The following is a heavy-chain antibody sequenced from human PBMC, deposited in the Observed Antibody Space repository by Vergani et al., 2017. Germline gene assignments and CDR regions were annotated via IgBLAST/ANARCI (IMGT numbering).Heavy chain of an antibody. CDR3: AKGALVITSLFLEFDY. CDR1: GFPFSSYG. D-gene: IGHD3-3*01. V-gene: IGHV3-30*18. CDR2: ISYDGSNK. Sequence: QVQLVESGGGVVQPGRSLRISCAASGFPFSSYGLHWGRQAPGKGLGWVAVISYDGSNKYYEDSVKGRFTISRDNSKNTLYLQMNSLRPDDTAVYHCAKGALVITSLFLEFDYWGQGTLGTVSS. J-gene: IGHJ4*02.